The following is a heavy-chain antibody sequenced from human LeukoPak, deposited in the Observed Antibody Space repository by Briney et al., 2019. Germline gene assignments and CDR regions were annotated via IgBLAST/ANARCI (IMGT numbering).Heavy chain of an antibody. CDR1: GFTFRSHT. D-gene: IGHD3-22*01. Sequence: GGSLRLSCAASGFTFRSHTMNWVRQAPGKGLEWVSSISSSSRYLYYADSVKGRFTISRDNAKNSLYLQMNSLRAEDTAVYYCARDGYYDSSGYYSDDAFDIWGQGTMVTVSS. CDR3: ARDGYYDSSGYYSDDAFDI. CDR2: ISSSSRYL. J-gene: IGHJ3*02. V-gene: IGHV3-21*01.